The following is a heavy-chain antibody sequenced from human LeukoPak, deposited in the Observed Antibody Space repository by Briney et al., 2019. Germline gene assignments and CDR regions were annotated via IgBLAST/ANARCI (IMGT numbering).Heavy chain of an antibody. CDR2: VSGSGLTS. V-gene: IGHV3-23*01. CDR1: GLTFSRYA. CDR3: AKDHGVEWELLNPIDY. D-gene: IGHD1-26*01. Sequence: GRSLRLSCAASGLTFSRYAMSWVRQAPGKGLEWVSVVSGSGLTSYSADSVKGRFTISRDNSKNTLYLQMDSLRAEDTAVYYCAKDHGVEWELLNPIDYWGQGTLVTVSS. J-gene: IGHJ4*02.